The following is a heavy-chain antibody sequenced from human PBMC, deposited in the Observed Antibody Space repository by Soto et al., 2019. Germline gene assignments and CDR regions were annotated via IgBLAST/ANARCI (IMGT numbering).Heavy chain of an antibody. V-gene: IGHV4-30-4*01. Sequence: PWETLSLTCAVSGGSIKSDYYWAWVRQFPGGGLQWMGYKYYSGATDSDPSLEWRVSFSVDMSMNQFSVNLTSVTVADTAVYYCARGRPNYFYYGLDVWGQGIPVTVS. CDR1: GGSIKSDYY. J-gene: IGHJ6*02. CDR3: ARGRPNYFYYGLDV. CDR2: KYYSGAT.